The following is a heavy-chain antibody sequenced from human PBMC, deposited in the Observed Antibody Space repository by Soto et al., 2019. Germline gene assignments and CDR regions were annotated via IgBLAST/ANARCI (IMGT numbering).Heavy chain of an antibody. V-gene: IGHV3-21*01. CDR1: GFTFSSYS. CDR3: ARDSTDSSGYYAPFDY. CDR2: ISSSSSYI. J-gene: IGHJ4*02. Sequence: EVQLVESGGGLVKPGGSLRLSCAASGFTFSSYSMNWVRQAPGKGLEWVSSISSSSSYIYYADSVKGRFTISRDNAKNSLYRQMNSLRAEDTAVYYCARDSTDSSGYYAPFDYWGQGTLVTVSS. D-gene: IGHD3-22*01.